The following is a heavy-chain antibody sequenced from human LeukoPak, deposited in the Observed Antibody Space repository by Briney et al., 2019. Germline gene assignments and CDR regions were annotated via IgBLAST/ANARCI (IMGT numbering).Heavy chain of an antibody. V-gene: IGHV3-30-3*01. CDR1: GFTFSSYA. Sequence: GGSLRLSCAASGFTFSSYAMHWVRQAPGKGLEGVAVISYDGSNKYYADSVKGRFTISRDNSKNTLYLQMNSLRAEDTAVYYCARDSGLYYYDSSGFLDYWGQGTLVTVSS. J-gene: IGHJ4*02. CDR2: ISYDGSNK. CDR3: ARDSGLYYYDSSGFLDY. D-gene: IGHD3-22*01.